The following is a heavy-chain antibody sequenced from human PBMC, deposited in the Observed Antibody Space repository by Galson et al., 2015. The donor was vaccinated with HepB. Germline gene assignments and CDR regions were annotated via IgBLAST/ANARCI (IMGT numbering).Heavy chain of an antibody. CDR2: IYPGDSDT. D-gene: IGHD3-9*01. CDR3: ARHRLYYDILTGYVFDYYYGMDV. CDR1: GYSFTSYW. V-gene: IGHV5-51*01. Sequence: QSGAEVKKPGESLKISCKGSGYSFTSYWIGWVRQMPGKGLEWMGIIYPGDSDTRYSPSFQGQVTISADKSIGTAYLQWSSLKASDTAMYYCARHRLYYDILTGYVFDYYYGMDVWGQGTTVTVSS. J-gene: IGHJ6*02.